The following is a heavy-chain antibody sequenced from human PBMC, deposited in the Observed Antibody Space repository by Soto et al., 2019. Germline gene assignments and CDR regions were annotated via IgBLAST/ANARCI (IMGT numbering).Heavy chain of an antibody. CDR2: MNPNSGNT. CDR1: GYTFTSYD. V-gene: IGHV1-8*01. CDR3: ARENYDILTGYDP. Sequence: ASVKVSCKASGYTFTSYDINWVRQATGQGLEWMGWMNPNSGNTGYAQKFQGRVTMTRNTSISTAYMELSRLRSDDTAVYYCARENYDILTGYDPWGQGTLVTVSS. D-gene: IGHD3-9*01. J-gene: IGHJ5*02.